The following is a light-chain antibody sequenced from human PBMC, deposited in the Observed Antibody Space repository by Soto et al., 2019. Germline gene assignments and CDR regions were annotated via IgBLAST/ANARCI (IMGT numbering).Light chain of an antibody. V-gene: IGLV2-14*01. J-gene: IGLJ1*01. CDR1: SSDVGGFKY. CDR2: DVS. CDR3: CSYTRLHPFV. Sequence: QSVLTQPASVSGSPGQSITISCTGTSSDVGGFKYVSWYQQHPGKAPKLMIYDVSNWPSGASNRFSGSKSGNTASLTISGPQAEHEADYYCCSYTRLHPFVLGSGTKLTVL.